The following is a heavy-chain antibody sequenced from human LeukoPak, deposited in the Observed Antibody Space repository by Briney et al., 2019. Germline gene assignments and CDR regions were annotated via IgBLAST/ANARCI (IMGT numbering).Heavy chain of an antibody. CDR3: ARTVAGDRIDY. CDR2: INPNSGGT. CDR1: GYTFTGYY. J-gene: IGHJ4*02. Sequence: ASVKVSCKASGYTFTGYYMHWVRQAPGRGLEWMGRINPNSGGTNYAQKFQGRVTVTRDTSISTAYMELSRLRSDDTAVYYCARTVAGDRIDYWGQGTLVTVSS. D-gene: IGHD6-19*01. V-gene: IGHV1-2*06.